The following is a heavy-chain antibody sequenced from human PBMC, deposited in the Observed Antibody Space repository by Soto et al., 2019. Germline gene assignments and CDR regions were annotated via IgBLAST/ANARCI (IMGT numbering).Heavy chain of an antibody. D-gene: IGHD3-3*01. CDR1: GFSFSVFG. Sequence: QVQLVESGGGVVQPGTSLRLSCVASGFSFSVFGMHWVRQFPGKGLEWVAVISNDGSKRYYIESVEGRFTISRDDSKKSLYLQMDSLRVDDPAVYYCAKDKVPYFDYWSRQRWFDPWGQGTPVTVSS. CDR3: AKDKVPYFDYWSRQRWFDP. CDR2: ISNDGSKR. V-gene: IGHV3-30*18. J-gene: IGHJ5*02.